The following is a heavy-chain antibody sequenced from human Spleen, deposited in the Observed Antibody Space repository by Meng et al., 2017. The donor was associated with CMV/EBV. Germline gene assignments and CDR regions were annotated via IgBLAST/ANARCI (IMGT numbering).Heavy chain of an antibody. V-gene: IGHV3-20*04. CDR1: GFTFDDYG. CDR2: INWNGGST. D-gene: IGHD1-26*01. Sequence: LSLTCAASGFTFDDYGMSWVRQAPGKGLEWVSGINWNGGSTGYADSVKGRFTISRDNSQSTLYLQINTLRPEDTAVYYCESDSGNYCFDYWGQGTLVTVSS. CDR3: ESDSGNYCFDY. J-gene: IGHJ4*02.